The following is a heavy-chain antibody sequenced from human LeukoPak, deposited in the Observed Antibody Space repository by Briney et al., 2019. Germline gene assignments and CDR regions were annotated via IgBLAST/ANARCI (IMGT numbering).Heavy chain of an antibody. J-gene: IGHJ4*02. Sequence: SQTLSLTCTVSGGSISSGDYYWSWIRQPPGKGLEWIGYIYYSGSTYYNPSLKSRVTISVDTSKNQFSLKLSSVTAADTAVYYCARGGGGNDGSDYWGQGTLVTVSS. D-gene: IGHD4-23*01. V-gene: IGHV4-30-4*01. CDR2: IYYSGST. CDR1: GGSISSGDYY. CDR3: ARGGGGNDGSDY.